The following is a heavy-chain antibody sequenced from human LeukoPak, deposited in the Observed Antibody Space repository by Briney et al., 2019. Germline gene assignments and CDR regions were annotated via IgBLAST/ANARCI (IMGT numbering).Heavy chain of an antibody. CDR2: VYPGGFT. CDR3: AKARIAAAGTGAFDV. V-gene: IGHV3-66*01. J-gene: IGHJ3*01. CDR1: GFPVTSNY. D-gene: IGHD6-13*01. Sequence: GGALRLSCAVSGFPVTSNYMSWVRQAPGKGLEWVSGVYPGGFTYHADSVKGRFTISRDTSKNTVYLQMNSLRAEDTAVYYCAKARIAAAGTGAFDVWGQGTMVTVSS.